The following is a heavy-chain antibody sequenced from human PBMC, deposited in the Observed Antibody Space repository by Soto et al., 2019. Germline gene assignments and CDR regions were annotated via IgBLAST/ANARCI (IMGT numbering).Heavy chain of an antibody. CDR3: SIGSWSAETFDV. CDR1: GGTFNTYT. D-gene: IGHD2-2*01. V-gene: IGHV1-69*02. Sequence: QVHLIQSGAEVKKPGSSVKVSCKAAGGTFNTYTLIWVRQAPGHGLEWMGRIIPMLTVTNSAQKFQGRLTLTADKSTGIAFMELTSLRSDDTAVYYCSIGSWSAETFDVWGQGTMVTVSS. J-gene: IGHJ3*01. CDR2: IIPMLTVT.